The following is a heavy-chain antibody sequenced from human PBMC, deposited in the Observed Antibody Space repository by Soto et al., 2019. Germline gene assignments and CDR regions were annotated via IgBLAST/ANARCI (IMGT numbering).Heavy chain of an antibody. CDR1: GCTLRSDA. J-gene: IGHJ6*02. D-gene: IGHD3-10*01. V-gene: IGHV3-23*01. Sequence: EVQLLESGGGVVQSGGSLRVSCEVSGCTLRSDAMSWVRQAPGKGLEWVSAISGSGSKTYYAASVKGRFTISRDNSENTVYLQLNSVRVEDTAVFYCAREVVLGGTNYYYYGLGVWGRGTTVTLSS. CDR2: ISGSGSKT. CDR3: AREVVLGGTNYYYYGLGV.